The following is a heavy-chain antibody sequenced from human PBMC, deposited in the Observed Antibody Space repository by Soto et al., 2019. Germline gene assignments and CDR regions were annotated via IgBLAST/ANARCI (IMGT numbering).Heavy chain of an antibody. CDR2: INAGNGNT. D-gene: IGHD4-17*01. V-gene: IGHV1-3*01. CDR3: AVDYGDYVFDY. CDR1: GYTFTSYA. J-gene: IGHJ4*02. Sequence: ASVKVSCKASGYTFTSYAMHWVRQAPGQRLEWMGWINAGNGNTKYSQKFQGRVTITRDTSASTAYMELSSLRSEDTAGYYCAVDYGDYVFDYWGQGTLVTVSS.